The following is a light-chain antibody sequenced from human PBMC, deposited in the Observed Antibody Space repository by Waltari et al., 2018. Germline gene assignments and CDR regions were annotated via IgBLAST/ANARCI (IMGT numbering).Light chain of an antibody. Sequence: DIVMTQSPDSLAVSLGERATINCKSSQTVLYSSDNNNYLAWYQQKLGQPPKLLIYWASTRASGVPARFSGGGSGTDFTLTISSLQAEDVAVYCCQQYYDTPRTFGQGTRVEIK. CDR2: WAS. V-gene: IGKV4-1*01. CDR1: QTVLYSSDNNNY. J-gene: IGKJ1*01. CDR3: QQYYDTPRT.